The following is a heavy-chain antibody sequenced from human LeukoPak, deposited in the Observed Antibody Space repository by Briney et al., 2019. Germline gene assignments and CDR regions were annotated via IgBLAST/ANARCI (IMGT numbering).Heavy chain of an antibody. J-gene: IGHJ3*02. D-gene: IGHD4-17*01. CDR3: ARTMTPHDAFDI. Sequence: SETLSLTCAVSGGSISSGGYSWSWIRQPPGKGLEWIGYIYHSGSTYYNPSLKSRVTISVDRSKNQFSLKLGSVTAADTAVYYCARTMTPHDAFDIWGQGTMVTVSS. V-gene: IGHV4-30-2*01. CDR2: IYHSGST. CDR1: GGSISSGGYS.